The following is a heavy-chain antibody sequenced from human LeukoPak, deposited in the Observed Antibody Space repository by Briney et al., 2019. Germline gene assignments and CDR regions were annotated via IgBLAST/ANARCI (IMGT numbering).Heavy chain of an antibody. V-gene: IGHV1-18*01. CDR2: ISPYNGNT. CDR3: ARGNYDSWSVYFQH. Sequence: ASVKVSCKASGYTFTSYGISWVRQAPGQGLEWMGWISPYNGNTNYTQKLQGRVTMTTDTSTNTAYMELRSLRSDDTAVYYCARGNYDSWSVYFQHWGQGTLVTVSS. J-gene: IGHJ1*01. D-gene: IGHD3-22*01. CDR1: GYTFTSYG.